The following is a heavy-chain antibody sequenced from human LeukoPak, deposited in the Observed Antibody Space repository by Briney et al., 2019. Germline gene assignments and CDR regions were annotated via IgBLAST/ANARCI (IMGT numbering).Heavy chain of an antibody. CDR2: ISGSGGST. Sequence: GGSLRLSCAASGFTFSSYTMSWVRQAPGKGPEWVSAISGSGGSTYYADSVKGRFTISRDNSKNTLYLQMNSLRAEDTAVYYCAKDSGDYYDSSGYYSNDAFDIWGQGTMVTVSS. D-gene: IGHD3-22*01. J-gene: IGHJ3*02. V-gene: IGHV3-23*01. CDR3: AKDSGDYYDSSGYYSNDAFDI. CDR1: GFTFSSYT.